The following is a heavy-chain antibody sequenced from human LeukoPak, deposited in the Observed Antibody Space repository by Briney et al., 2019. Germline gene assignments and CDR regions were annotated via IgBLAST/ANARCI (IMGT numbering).Heavy chain of an antibody. CDR2: ISTSSSYI. CDR3: ARGASVVAGSDDAFDI. V-gene: IGHV3-21*01. D-gene: IGHD6-19*01. J-gene: IGHJ3*02. Sequence: PGGSLRLSCAASGFTFSNYWMHWVRQAPGKGLEWVSSISTSSSYIYYADSVKGRFTISRDNAKNSLYLQMNSLRVDDTAVYYCARGASVVAGSDDAFDIWGQGTMVTVSS. CDR1: GFTFSNYW.